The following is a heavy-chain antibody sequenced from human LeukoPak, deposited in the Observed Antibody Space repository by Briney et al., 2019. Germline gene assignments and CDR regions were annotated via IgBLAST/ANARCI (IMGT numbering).Heavy chain of an antibody. V-gene: IGHV3-23*01. D-gene: IGHD1-26*01. CDR2: ISSSVANA. CDR3: AKDMELAS. J-gene: IGHJ5*02. Sequence: SGGSLRLSCAASGFTFRDAAMTWVRQAPGKGLEWVSLISSSVANAYYADSVKGRFTISRDNSKNTLYLQMNNLRGEDTAEYYCAKDMELASWGQGTLVPVSS. CDR1: GFTFRDAA.